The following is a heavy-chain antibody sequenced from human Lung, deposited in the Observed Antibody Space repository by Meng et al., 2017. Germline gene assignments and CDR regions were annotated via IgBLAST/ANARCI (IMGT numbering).Heavy chain of an antibody. D-gene: IGHD4-11*01. CDR1: GGSFSDYY. V-gene: IGHV4-34*01. CDR3: ARGPTTMAHDFDY. CDR2: INHSGST. J-gene: IGHJ4*02. Sequence: QVQRNEVGAGMLKPSETLALTCVGYGGSFSDYYWSGIRQPPGKGLEWIGEINHSGSTNYNPSLESRATISVDTSQNNLSLKLSSVTAADSAVYYCARGPTTMAHDFDYWGQGTLVTVSS.